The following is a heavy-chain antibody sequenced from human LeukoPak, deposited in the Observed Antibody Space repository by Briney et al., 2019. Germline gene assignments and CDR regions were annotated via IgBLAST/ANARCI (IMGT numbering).Heavy chain of an antibody. CDR2: IYYSGST. V-gene: IGHV4-59*11. J-gene: IGHJ4*02. D-gene: IGHD1-26*01. CDR3: ARSISGSYYGH. CDR1: GGSISSHY. Sequence: SEALSLTCTVSGGSISSHYWSWIRQPPGKGLEWIGYIYYSGSTNYNPSLKSRVTISVDTSKNQFSLKLSSVTAADTAVYYCARSISGSYYGHWGQGTLVTVSS.